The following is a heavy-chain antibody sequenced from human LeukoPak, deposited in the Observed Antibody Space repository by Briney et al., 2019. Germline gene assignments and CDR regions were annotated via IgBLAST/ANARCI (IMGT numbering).Heavy chain of an antibody. Sequence: ASVKVSCKASGGTFSSYAISWVRQAPGQGLEWMGGIIPIFGTANYAQKFQGRVTITADESTSTAYMELSSLRSEDTAVYYCARDLFCDILTGDWGQGTLVTVSS. CDR3: ARDLFCDILTGD. CDR1: GGTFSSYA. V-gene: IGHV1-69*13. J-gene: IGHJ4*02. D-gene: IGHD3-9*01. CDR2: IIPIFGTA.